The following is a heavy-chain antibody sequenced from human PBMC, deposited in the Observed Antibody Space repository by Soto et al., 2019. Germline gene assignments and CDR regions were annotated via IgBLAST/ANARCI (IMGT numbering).Heavy chain of an antibody. Sequence: GGSLRLSCAASGFTFTSYTLSWVRQAPGKGLEWVSYISSTSSTIFYADSVLGRFTISRDNAKNSLYLQMNSLRDEDTAVYYCARDESGVYYDFWSGSPGQFDYWGQGTLVTVSS. D-gene: IGHD3-3*01. CDR1: GFTFTSYT. CDR2: ISSTSSTI. J-gene: IGHJ4*02. V-gene: IGHV3-48*02. CDR3: ARDESGVYYDFWSGSPGQFDY.